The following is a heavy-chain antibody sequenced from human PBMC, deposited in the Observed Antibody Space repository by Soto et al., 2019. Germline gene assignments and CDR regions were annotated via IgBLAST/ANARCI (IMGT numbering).Heavy chain of an antibody. CDR3: ARGSEYVPNYFAL. V-gene: IGHV1-69*01. J-gene: IGHJ4*02. CDR1: GGSFSSYA. CDR2: IIGMFGTT. Sequence: QVQLVQSGPEVKKPGSSVKVSCKASGGSFSSYAITWVRQAPGQGLEWMGGIIGMFGTTDYAQKFQGRLTITADALPSTAYMELSSLTSEDTAVYYCARGSEYVPNYFALWGQGTLVTVSS. D-gene: IGHD3-16*01.